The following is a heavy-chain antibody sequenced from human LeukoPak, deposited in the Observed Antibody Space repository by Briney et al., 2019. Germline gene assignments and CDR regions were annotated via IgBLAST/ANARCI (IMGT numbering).Heavy chain of an antibody. V-gene: IGHV3-7*01. Sequence: GGSLRLSCAASGFTFSSYWMSWVRQAPGKGLEWVANINQDGSDKYYVDSVKGRFTISRDNAKNSLYLQMNSLRAEDTAVYYCARDGPHGDPDYWGQGTLVTVSS. J-gene: IGHJ4*02. CDR3: ARDGPHGDPDY. D-gene: IGHD4-17*01. CDR2: INQDGSDK. CDR1: GFTFSSYW.